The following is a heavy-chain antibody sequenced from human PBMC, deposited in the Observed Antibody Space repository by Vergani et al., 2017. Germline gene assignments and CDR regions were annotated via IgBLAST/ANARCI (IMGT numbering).Heavy chain of an antibody. J-gene: IGHJ6*02. V-gene: IGHV5-51*01. CDR2: IYPGDSDT. CDR3: ARHFSPYYDFWSGPSYYYYYGMDV. Sequence: EVQLVQSGAEVKKPGESLKISCKGSGYSFTSYWIGWVRQMPGKGLEWMGIIYPGDSDTRYSPSFQGQVTISADKSISTAYLQWSSLKASDTAMYYCARHFSPYYDFWSGPSYYYYYGMDVWGQGTTVTVSS. CDR1: GYSFTSYW. D-gene: IGHD3-3*01.